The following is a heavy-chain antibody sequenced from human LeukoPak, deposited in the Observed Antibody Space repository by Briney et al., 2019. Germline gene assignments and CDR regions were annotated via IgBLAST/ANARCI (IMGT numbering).Heavy chain of an antibody. CDR3: ARDLGYCSSTSCYPYGMDV. V-gene: IGHV4-4*07. J-gene: IGHJ6*02. CDR1: GGSISSYY. D-gene: IGHD2-2*01. Sequence: SETLSLICTVSGGSISSYYWSLIRQPAGKGLEWIGRIYTSGSTNYNPSLKSRVTMSVDTSKNQFSLKLSSVTAADTAVYYCARDLGYCSSTSCYPYGMDVWGQGTTVTVSS. CDR2: IYTSGST.